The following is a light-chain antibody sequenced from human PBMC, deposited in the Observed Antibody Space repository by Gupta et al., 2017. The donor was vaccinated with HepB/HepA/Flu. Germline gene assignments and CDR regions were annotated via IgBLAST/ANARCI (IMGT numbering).Light chain of an antibody. J-gene: IGLJ2*01. Sequence: QSVLTQPPSASGTPGQRVTISCSRRRSNIGTNTVNWHQKIPGTETKRRIEMNNERPSGVPDRFSGYKAVTYESPDISGLQAEDEADDYCAVWDDRLKVFRFGGGTKMTVL. CDR3: AVWDDRLKVFR. CDR1: RSNIGTNT. CDR2: MNN. V-gene: IGLV1-44*01.